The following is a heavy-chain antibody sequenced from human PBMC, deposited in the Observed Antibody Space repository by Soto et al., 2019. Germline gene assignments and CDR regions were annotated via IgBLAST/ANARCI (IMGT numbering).Heavy chain of an antibody. J-gene: IGHJ1*01. Sequence: QVQLVESGGGVVQPGTSLRVSCVGSGFTFRSYVMHWVRQAPGKGLEWVALTSYDGSDKYYDDSVRGRFTISRDNSRHTVDLQMDSLRLEDTARYYCARWGTTGGLDVWGQGTLVSVSS. CDR3: ARWGTTGGLDV. V-gene: IGHV3-30*19. CDR1: GFTFRSYV. CDR2: TSYDGSDK. D-gene: IGHD3-16*01.